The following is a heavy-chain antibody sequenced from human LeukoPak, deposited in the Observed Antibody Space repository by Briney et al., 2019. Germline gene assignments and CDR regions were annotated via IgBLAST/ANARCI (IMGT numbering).Heavy chain of an antibody. CDR1: GFTFSSHA. V-gene: IGHV3-30-3*01. D-gene: IGHD3-3*01. CDR2: ISYDGSNK. J-gene: IGHJ6*02. Sequence: PGGSLRLSCAASGFTFSSHAMHWVRQAPGKGLEWVAVISYDGSNKYYADSVKGRFTISRDNSKNTLYLQMNSLRAEDTAVYYCARQVQDYDFWSGYLTGYGMDVWGQGTTVTVSS. CDR3: ARQVQDYDFWSGYLTGYGMDV.